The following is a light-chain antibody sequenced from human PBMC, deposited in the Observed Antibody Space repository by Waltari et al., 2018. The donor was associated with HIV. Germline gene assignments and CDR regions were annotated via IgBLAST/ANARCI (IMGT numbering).Light chain of an antibody. CDR3: QAWDSSTAPNYV. CDR1: KLGDKY. CDR2: QDS. Sequence: SYELTQPPSVSVSPGQTASITCSGDKLGDKYACWYQQKPGQSPVLVIYQDSKRPSGIPGRFSGSNSGNTATLTISGTQAMDEADYYCQAWDSSTAPNYVFGTGTKVTVL. V-gene: IGLV3-1*01. J-gene: IGLJ1*01.